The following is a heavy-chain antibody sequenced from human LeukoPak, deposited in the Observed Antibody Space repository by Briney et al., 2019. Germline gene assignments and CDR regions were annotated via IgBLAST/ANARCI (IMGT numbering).Heavy chain of an antibody. CDR1: GYSFTSYW. CDR3: ARRLRGSGSPRYNWFDP. V-gene: IGHV5-51*01. D-gene: IGHD3-10*01. J-gene: IGHJ5*02. CDR2: IYPGDSDT. Sequence: GESLKISCKGSGYSFTSYWIGWVRQMPGKGLEWMGIIYPGDSDTRYSPSFQGQVTISADKSISTAYLQWSSLKALDTAMYYCARRLRGSGSPRYNWFDPWGQGTLVTVSS.